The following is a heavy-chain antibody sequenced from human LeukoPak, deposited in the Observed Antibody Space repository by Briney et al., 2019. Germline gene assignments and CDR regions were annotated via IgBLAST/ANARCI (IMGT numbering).Heavy chain of an antibody. CDR1: GFTFNDYA. J-gene: IGHJ4*02. CDR2: ITGSGDGT. V-gene: IGHV3-23*01. Sequence: GGSLRLSCAASGFTFNDYAMSWVRQAPRKGLEWVSIITGSGDGTKYADSVQGRFTISRDNSKNTLYLQMNSLRAEDTAVYYCATVVVTGPDYWGQGTLVTVSS. D-gene: IGHD2-21*02. CDR3: ATVVVTGPDY.